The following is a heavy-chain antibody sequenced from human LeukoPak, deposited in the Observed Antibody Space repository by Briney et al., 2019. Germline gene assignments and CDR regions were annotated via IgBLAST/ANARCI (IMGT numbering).Heavy chain of an antibody. CDR1: RYTFTGYY. D-gene: IGHD6-19*01. CDR2: INPNSGGT. CDR3: ARGIGQWLGIDY. Sequence: ASVKVSCKASRYTFTGYYVHWVRQAPGQGLEWMGWINPNSGGTNYAQKFQGRVTMTRDTSISTAYMELSSLRSDDTAVYYCARGIGQWLGIDYWGQGTLVTVSP. J-gene: IGHJ4*02. V-gene: IGHV1-2*02.